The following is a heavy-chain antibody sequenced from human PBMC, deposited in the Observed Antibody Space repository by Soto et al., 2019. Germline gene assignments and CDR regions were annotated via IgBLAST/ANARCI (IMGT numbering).Heavy chain of an antibody. V-gene: IGHV4-30-2*01. D-gene: IGHD2-21*02. Sequence: QLQLQESGSGLVKPSQTLFLPCAVSGGSLSTGCYSWRWVRPPPGKGLEWIGYIFHSGSTYYNPSLKSRVTISLDRSKNQFSLRLSSVTAADTAVYYCARDYGGNSVHLGFDYWGQGTLVTVSS. CDR2: IFHSGST. CDR1: GGSLSTGCYS. CDR3: ARDYGGNSVHLGFDY. J-gene: IGHJ4*02.